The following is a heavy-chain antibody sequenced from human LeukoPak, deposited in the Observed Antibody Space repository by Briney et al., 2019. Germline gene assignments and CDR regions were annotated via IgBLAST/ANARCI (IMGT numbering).Heavy chain of an antibody. Sequence: SETLSLTCTVSGGSISRYYWSWIRQPPAKGLEWIGYIHNSGRTNYNPSLKSRVTGFVDTSKNQVSLRLSSVTAADTAVYYCARHGTISSESYFDYWGQGALVTVSS. CDR2: IHNSGRT. D-gene: IGHD1-14*01. CDR1: GGSISRYY. CDR3: ARHGTISSESYFDY. J-gene: IGHJ4*02. V-gene: IGHV4-59*08.